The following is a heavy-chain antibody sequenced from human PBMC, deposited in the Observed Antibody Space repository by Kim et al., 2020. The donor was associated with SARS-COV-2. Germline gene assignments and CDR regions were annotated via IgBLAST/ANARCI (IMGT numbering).Heavy chain of an antibody. CDR3: ASSIVVAAPFDS. D-gene: IGHD6-19*01. Sequence: YYANSGKGRFTISRDNSKNTLYLQMGSLRAEDMALYYCASSIVVAAPFDSWGQGTLVTVSS. J-gene: IGHJ4*02. V-gene: IGHV3-64*01.